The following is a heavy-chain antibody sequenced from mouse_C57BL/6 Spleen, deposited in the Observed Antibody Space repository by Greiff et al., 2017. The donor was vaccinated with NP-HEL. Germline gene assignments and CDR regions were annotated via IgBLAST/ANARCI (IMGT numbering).Heavy chain of an antibody. CDR3: ARPDYYGSSYGFAY. CDR1: GYTFTSYW. CDR2: IDPSDSET. Sequence: QVQLKESGAELVRPGSSVKLSCKASGYTFTSYWMHWVKQRPIQGLEWIGNIDPSDSETHYNQKFKDKATLTVDKSSSTAYMQLSSLTSEDSAVYYCARPDYYGSSYGFAYWGQRTLVTVSA. D-gene: IGHD1-1*01. J-gene: IGHJ3*01. V-gene: IGHV1-52*01.